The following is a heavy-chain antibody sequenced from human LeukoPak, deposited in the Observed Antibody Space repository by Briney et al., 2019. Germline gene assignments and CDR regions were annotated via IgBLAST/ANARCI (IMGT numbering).Heavy chain of an antibody. CDR1: GGSISSNTYD. J-gene: IGHJ3*02. CDR2: IHYTGST. CDR3: ARHRSYRVFPSFDI. V-gene: IGHV4-39*01. D-gene: IGHD2-21*01. Sequence: PSETLSLTCAVSGGSISSNTYDWGWIRQPPGLGLEWIGSIHYTGSTYYNPSLKSRVTVSVDTSKHQLSLKLTSVTASDTAVYYCARHRSYRVFPSFDIWGQGTMVAVSS.